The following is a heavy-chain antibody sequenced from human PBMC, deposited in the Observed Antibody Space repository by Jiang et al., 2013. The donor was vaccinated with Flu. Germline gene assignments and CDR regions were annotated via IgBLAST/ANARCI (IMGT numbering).Heavy chain of an antibody. J-gene: IGHJ5*02. CDR1: GFTFSSYG. CDR3: AKDVYGSGSYNWFDP. V-gene: IGHV3-30*02. CDR2: IRYDGSNK. D-gene: IGHD3-10*01. Sequence: VQLVESGGGVVQPGGSLRLSCAASGFTFSSYGMHWVRQAPGKGLEWVAFIRYDGSNKYYADSVKGRFTISRDNSKNTLYLQMNSLRAEDTAVYYCAKDVYGSGSYNWFDPWGQGTLVTVSS.